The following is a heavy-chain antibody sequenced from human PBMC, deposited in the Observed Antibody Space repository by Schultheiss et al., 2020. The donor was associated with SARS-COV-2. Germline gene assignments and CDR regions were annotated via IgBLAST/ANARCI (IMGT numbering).Heavy chain of an antibody. V-gene: IGHV1-18*01. J-gene: IGHJ4*02. D-gene: IGHD3-9*01. CDR1: GGTFSSYA. CDR3: ARGTLRYFDFGY. CDR2: ITTYNGNT. Sequence: ASVKVSCKASGGTFSSYAISWVRQAPGQGLEWMGGITTYNGNTNYAQKFQGRVTMTRDTSTSTVYMELSSLRSEDTAVYYCARGTLRYFDFGYWGQGTLVTVSS.